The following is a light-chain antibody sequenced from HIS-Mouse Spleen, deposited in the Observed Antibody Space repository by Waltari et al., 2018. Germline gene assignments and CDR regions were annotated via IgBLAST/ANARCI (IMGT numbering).Light chain of an antibody. CDR3: AAWDDSLNGPV. CDR2: SNN. V-gene: IGLV1-44*01. J-gene: IGLJ3*02. CDR1: SSNIGSNT. Sequence: QSVLTQPPSASGTPGQRVTISCSGSSSNIGSNTVNWYQQLPGTAPKLLIYSNNHRPSAVPDRFSGSKSGTSASLAISGLQSEDEADYYCAAWDDSLNGPVFGGGTKLTVL.